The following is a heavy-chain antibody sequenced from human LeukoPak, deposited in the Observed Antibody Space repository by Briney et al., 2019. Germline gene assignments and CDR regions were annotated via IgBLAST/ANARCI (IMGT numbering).Heavy chain of an antibody. Sequence: ASVKVSCKASGGTFSSYGISWVRQAPGQGLEWMGWISAYNGNTNYAQKLQGRVTMTTDTSTSTAYMELRSLRSDDTAVYYCARDRGIVVAINPFDYWGQGTLVTVSS. D-gene: IGHD2-21*01. V-gene: IGHV1-18*01. J-gene: IGHJ4*02. CDR2: ISAYNGNT. CDR1: GGTFSSYG. CDR3: ARDRGIVVAINPFDY.